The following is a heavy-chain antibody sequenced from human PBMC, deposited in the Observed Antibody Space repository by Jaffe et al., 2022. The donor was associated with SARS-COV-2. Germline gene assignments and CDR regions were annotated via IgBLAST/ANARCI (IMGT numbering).Heavy chain of an antibody. CDR3: ASLAYCGGDCYLHDAFDI. Sequence: QVQLVQSGAEVKKPGASVKVSCKASGYTFTSYDINWVRQATGQGLEWMGWMNPNSGNTGYAQKFQGRVTMTRNTSISTAYMELSSLRSEDTAVYYCASLAYCGGDCYLHDAFDIWGQGTMVTVSS. J-gene: IGHJ3*02. CDR2: MNPNSGNT. D-gene: IGHD2-21*02. V-gene: IGHV1-8*01. CDR1: GYTFTSYD.